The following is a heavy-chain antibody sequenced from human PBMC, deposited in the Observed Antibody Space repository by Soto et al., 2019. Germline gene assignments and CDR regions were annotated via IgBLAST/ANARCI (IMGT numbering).Heavy chain of an antibody. Sequence: EVQLVESGGGLVQPGRSLRLSCAASGFTFDDYAMHWVRQAPGKGLEWVSGISWNSGSIGYADSVKGRCTISIDNAKNSLYLQMNSLRAEDTALYYCAKAGFWTGYYSLVDYWGQGTLVTVSS. CDR2: ISWNSGSI. V-gene: IGHV3-9*01. D-gene: IGHD3-3*01. CDR1: GFTFDDYA. CDR3: AKAGFWTGYYSLVDY. J-gene: IGHJ4*02.